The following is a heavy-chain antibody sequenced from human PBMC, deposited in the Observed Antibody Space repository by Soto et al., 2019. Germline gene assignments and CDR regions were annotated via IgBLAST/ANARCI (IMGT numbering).Heavy chain of an antibody. J-gene: IGHJ5*02. D-gene: IGHD2-8*01. CDR1: GFTFSTFA. CDR2: IWSGGNDK. CDR3: LRASYSSSGVRHTLGFFAP. V-gene: IGHV3-33*01. Sequence: GGSLRLSCTASGFTFSTFALHWVRQAPGKGLEWVASIWSGGNDKYYADSVKGRFTISRDNSKNTLSLQMNSLRAEDTAVYYCLRASYSSSGVRHTLGFFAPWGQGTPVTVSS.